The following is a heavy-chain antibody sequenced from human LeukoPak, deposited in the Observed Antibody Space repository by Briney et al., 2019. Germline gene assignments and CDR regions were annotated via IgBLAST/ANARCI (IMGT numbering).Heavy chain of an antibody. Sequence: ASVKVSGKTSGGTFRSHGFSWVRQAPGQGLEWMGRLIPILGLTDYAQRFKGRVTITAAKSTSTAYMELTSLTSEDTATYYCARDRGVGADYFDSWGQGTLVTVSS. CDR1: GGTFRSHG. J-gene: IGHJ4*02. V-gene: IGHV1-69*04. D-gene: IGHD1-26*01. CDR3: ARDRGVGADYFDS. CDR2: LIPILGLT.